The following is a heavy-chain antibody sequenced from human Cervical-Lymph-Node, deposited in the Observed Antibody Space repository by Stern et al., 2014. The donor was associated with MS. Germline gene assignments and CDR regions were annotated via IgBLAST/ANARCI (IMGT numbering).Heavy chain of an antibody. CDR2: IYYSGST. J-gene: IGHJ5*02. CDR1: GGSISSYY. Sequence: QVQLQESGPGLVKPSETLSLTCTVSGGSISSYYWSWIRQPPGKGLEWIGYIYYSGSTNYTPSLKSRVTISVDTSKNQFSLKLSSVTAADTAVYYCARGATQAFDPWGKGTLVTVSS. CDR3: ARGATQAFDP. V-gene: IGHV4-59*01.